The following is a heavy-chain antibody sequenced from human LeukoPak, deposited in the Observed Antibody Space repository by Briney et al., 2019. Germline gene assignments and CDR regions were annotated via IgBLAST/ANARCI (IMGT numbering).Heavy chain of an antibody. J-gene: IGHJ6*02. Sequence: PGGSLRLSCAASGFPFSGYWMHWVRQAPGKGLVWVAVISYDGSNKYYADSVKGRFTISRDNSKNTLYLQMNSLRAEDTAVYYCAREPHLGGLWFGELFRPGYYGMDVWGQGTTVTVSS. CDR1: GFPFSGYW. V-gene: IGHV3-30*03. D-gene: IGHD3-10*01. CDR2: ISYDGSNK. CDR3: AREPHLGGLWFGELFRPGYYGMDV.